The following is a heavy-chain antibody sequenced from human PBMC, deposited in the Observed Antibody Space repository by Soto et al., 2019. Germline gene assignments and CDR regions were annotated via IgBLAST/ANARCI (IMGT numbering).Heavy chain of an antibody. J-gene: IGHJ6*02. Sequence: QVPLVQSGAEVKKPGSSVKVSCKASGGTFSSYAISWVRQAPGQGLEWMGGIIPIFGTANYAQKFQGRVTITADESTSTAYMELSSLRSEDTAVYYCAREGWGYCSGGSCYPGKSYYYYGMDVWGQGTTVTVSS. D-gene: IGHD2-15*01. CDR1: GGTFSSYA. V-gene: IGHV1-69*01. CDR3: AREGWGYCSGGSCYPGKSYYYYGMDV. CDR2: IIPIFGTA.